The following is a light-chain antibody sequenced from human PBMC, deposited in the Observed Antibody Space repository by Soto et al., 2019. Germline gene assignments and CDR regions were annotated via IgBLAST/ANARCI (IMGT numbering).Light chain of an antibody. CDR3: QQYRNLVALT. CDR1: QGIRND. V-gene: IGKV1-33*01. J-gene: IGKJ4*01. Sequence: DIQMTQSPSSLSASVGDRVTITCRASQGIRNDLSWYQQKPGKAPKLLIYDASNLETGVPSRFSGSGSGTDFTFTISSLQPEDIATYYCQQYRNLVALTFGGGTKVDIK. CDR2: DAS.